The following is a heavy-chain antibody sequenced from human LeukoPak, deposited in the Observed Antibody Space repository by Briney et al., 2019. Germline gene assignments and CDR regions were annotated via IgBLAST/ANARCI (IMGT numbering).Heavy chain of an antibody. Sequence: ASVKVSCKASGYTFSGYYMHWVRQPPGQGLEWMGWINPNSGGTNYAQKFQGRVTMTRDTSISTAYMELSRLRSDDTAVYYCARGYPLSTTAAGTYFQHWGQGTLVTVSS. CDR3: ARGYPLSTTAAGTYFQH. CDR1: GYTFSGYY. CDR2: INPNSGGT. J-gene: IGHJ1*01. D-gene: IGHD6-13*01. V-gene: IGHV1-2*02.